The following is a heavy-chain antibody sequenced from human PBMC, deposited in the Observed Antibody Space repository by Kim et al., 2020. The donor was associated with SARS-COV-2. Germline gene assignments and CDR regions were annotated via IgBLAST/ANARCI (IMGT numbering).Heavy chain of an antibody. CDR3: ARAVSQYYYGSGSATGYFDY. CDR2: IIPIFGTA. V-gene: IGHV1-69*13. CDR1: GGTFSSYA. D-gene: IGHD3-10*01. Sequence: SVKVSCKDSGGTFSSYAISWVRQAPGQGLEWMGGIIPIFGTANYAQKFQGRVTITADESTSTAYMELSSLRSEDTAVYYCARAVSQYYYGSGSATGYFDYWGQGTLVTVSS. J-gene: IGHJ4*02.